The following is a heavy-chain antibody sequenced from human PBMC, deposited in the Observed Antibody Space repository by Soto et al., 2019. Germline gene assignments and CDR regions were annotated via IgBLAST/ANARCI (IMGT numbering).Heavy chain of an antibody. CDR1: GYTFTGYY. J-gene: IGHJ6*02. CDR3: ARLVVPAAKQMKRTMPLYYYYYYYYGMDV. D-gene: IGHD2-2*01. CDR2: INPNSGGT. Sequence: ASVKVSCKASGYTFTGYYMHWVRQAPGQGLEWMGWINPNSGGTNYAQKFQGWVTMTRDTSISTAYMELSRLRSDDTAVYYCARLVVPAAKQMKRTMPLYYYYYYYYGMDVWGQGTTVTVSS. V-gene: IGHV1-2*04.